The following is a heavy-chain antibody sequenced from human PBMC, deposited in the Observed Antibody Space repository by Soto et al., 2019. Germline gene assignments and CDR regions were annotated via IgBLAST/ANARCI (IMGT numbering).Heavy chain of an antibody. V-gene: IGHV3-33*01. CDR2: IWYDGSNK. Sequence: QVQLVESGGGVVQPGRSLRLSCAASGFTFSSYGMHWVRQAPGKGLEWVAVIWYDGSNKYYADSVKGRFTISRDNSKNMLYLKMNMLRAEATAVYYCARGSPRNTDFDYWGQGTLVTVSS. D-gene: IGHD1-1*01. CDR3: ARGSPRNTDFDY. CDR1: GFTFSSYG. J-gene: IGHJ4*02.